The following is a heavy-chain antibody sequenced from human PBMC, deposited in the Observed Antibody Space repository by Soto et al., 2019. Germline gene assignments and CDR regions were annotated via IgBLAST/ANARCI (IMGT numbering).Heavy chain of an antibody. CDR3: ARFVVSGGWFDP. Sequence: SETLSLTCTVSGGSISSDSYYWGWIRQPPGKGLEWLGSIYYTGTTYYNPSLKSRVTISVDTSKNHFSLKLSSVTAADTAVYYCARFVVSGGWFDPWGQGTLVTVSS. D-gene: IGHD6-6*01. CDR2: IYYTGTT. CDR1: GGSISSDSYY. J-gene: IGHJ5*02. V-gene: IGHV4-39*02.